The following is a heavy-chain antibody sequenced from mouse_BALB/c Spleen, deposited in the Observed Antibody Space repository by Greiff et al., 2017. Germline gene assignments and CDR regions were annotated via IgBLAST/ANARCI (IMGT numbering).Heavy chain of an antibody. CDR3: ARSNYGSSRGGCGY. CDR2: ISCYYRVT. Sequence: EVQLQQSGPELVNPVASVKLSCTASGYSFTGYYIHWVKQGPRKSLEWIGYISCYYRVTSYNQKFKGKAIITVDKSSSTAYMQFNSLTSEDSAVYYCARSNYGSSRGGCGYWGQGTTLTVSA. D-gene: IGHD1-1*01. CDR1: GYSFTGYY. V-gene: IGHV1S135*01. J-gene: IGHJ2*01.